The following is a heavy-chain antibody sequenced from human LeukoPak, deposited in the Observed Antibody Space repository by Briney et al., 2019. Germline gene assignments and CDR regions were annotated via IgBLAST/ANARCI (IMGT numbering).Heavy chain of an antibody. CDR1: GFTFSSYS. CDR3: ARDSYGHYYYYYGMDV. V-gene: IGHV3-21*01. Sequence: GGSLRLSCAASGFTFSSYSMNWVRQAPGKGLEWVSSISSSSYIYYADSVKGRFTISRDNAKNSLYLQMNSLRAGDTAVYYCARDSYGHYYYYYGMDVWGQGTTVTVSS. CDR2: ISSSSYI. D-gene: IGHD5-18*01. J-gene: IGHJ6*02.